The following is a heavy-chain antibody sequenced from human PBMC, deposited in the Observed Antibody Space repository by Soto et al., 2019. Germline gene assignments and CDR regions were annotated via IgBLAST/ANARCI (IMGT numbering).Heavy chain of an antibody. V-gene: IGHV1-2*04. J-gene: IGHJ6*02. CDR1: GYTFTGYY. CDR2: INPNSGGT. CDR3: ARDSAVGATGGPAYYYYGMDV. Sequence: QVQLVQSGAEVKKPGASVKVSCKASGYTFTGYYMHWVRQAPGQGLEWMGWINPNSGGTNYAQKFQGWVTMTRDTSISTAYMELSRLRSDDTAVYYCARDSAVGATGGPAYYYYGMDVWGQGTTVTVSS. D-gene: IGHD1-26*01.